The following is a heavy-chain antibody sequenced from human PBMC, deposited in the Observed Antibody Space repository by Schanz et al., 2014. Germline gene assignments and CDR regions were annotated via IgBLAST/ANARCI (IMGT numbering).Heavy chain of an antibody. CDR2: IGNGGVTI. CDR1: GFPFSDYF. J-gene: IGHJ4*02. D-gene: IGHD3-10*01. CDR3: ARIGGSVFDY. V-gene: IGHV3-11*01. Sequence: VQLVQSGGGLVQPGGSLRLSCAASGFPFSDYFMAWIRQPPGRGPEWVSYIGNGGVTIYYADSVKGRFTISRDNSKNSLYLQMNSLRAEDTAVYYCARIGGSVFDYWAQGTLVTVSS.